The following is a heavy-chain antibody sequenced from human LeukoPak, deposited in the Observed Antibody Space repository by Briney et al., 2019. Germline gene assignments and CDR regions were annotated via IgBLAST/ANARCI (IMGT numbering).Heavy chain of an antibody. D-gene: IGHD2-21*01. J-gene: IGHJ4*02. CDR2: IYAGGRP. CDR1: GFTVSSNY. Sequence: GGSLRLSCAASGFTVSSNYMSWIRQAPGKGLEWVSIIYAGGRPYYADSVKGRFTISRHNSKNTLYLEMNSLRTEDTAVYYCAAPRGYCGGDCFDYWGQGTLVTVSS. CDR3: AAPRGYCGGDCFDY. V-gene: IGHV3-53*04.